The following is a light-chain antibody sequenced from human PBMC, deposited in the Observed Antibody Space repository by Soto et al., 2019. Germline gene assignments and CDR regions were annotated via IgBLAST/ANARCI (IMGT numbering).Light chain of an antibody. J-gene: IGKJ4*01. CDR1: QSVSSY. Sequence: EIVLTQSPATLSLSPGERATLSCRASQSVSSYLPLYQQKPGQAPRLLIYDASNRATGIPARFSGSGSGTDFILTISSLEPEDFALYYCQQRSNWPPNTFGGGTKVEIK. CDR3: QQRSNWPPNT. CDR2: DAS. V-gene: IGKV3-11*01.